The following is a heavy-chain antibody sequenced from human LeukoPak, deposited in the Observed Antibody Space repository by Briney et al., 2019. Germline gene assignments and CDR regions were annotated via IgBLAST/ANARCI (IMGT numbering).Heavy chain of an antibody. V-gene: IGHV4-4*07. CDR3: ARERGITIFGVAPFDAFDI. CDR1: GGSISSYY. J-gene: IGHJ3*02. D-gene: IGHD3-3*01. Sequence: PSETLSLTCTVSGGSISSYYWSWIRQPAGKGLEWIGRIYTSGSTNYNPSLKSRVTMSVDTSKNQFSLKLSSVTAADTAVYYCARERGITIFGVAPFDAFDIWGQGTMVTVSS. CDR2: IYTSGST.